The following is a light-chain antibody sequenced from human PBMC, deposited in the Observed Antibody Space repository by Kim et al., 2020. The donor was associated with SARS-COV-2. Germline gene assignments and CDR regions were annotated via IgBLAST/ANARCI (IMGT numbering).Light chain of an antibody. V-gene: IGLV1-40*01. Sequence: GQGVTIPCTVSSSNSGAGYDVHWYQQWPGTAPRLLIYANNNRPSGVPDRFSGSKSGTSASLAITGLQAEDEAVYYCQSSDSSLSGVFGGGTQLTVL. CDR2: ANN. CDR3: QSSDSSLSGV. CDR1: SSNSGAGYD. J-gene: IGLJ3*02.